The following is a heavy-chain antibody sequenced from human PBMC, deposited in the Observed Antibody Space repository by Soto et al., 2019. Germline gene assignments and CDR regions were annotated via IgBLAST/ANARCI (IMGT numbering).Heavy chain of an antibody. Sequence: SETLSLTCTVSGGSISSDDWSWIRQRAGKGLEWIGRIYTSVSTNYNPSLKSRVTMSVDTAKNQISLKLSSVTAADTAVYYCARVNGDYGYGYYYYDGIDVWGPGTMVTVSS. D-gene: IGHD4-17*01. CDR3: ARVNGDYGYGYYYYDGIDV. J-gene: IGHJ6*02. CDR2: IYTSVST. CDR1: GGSISSDD. V-gene: IGHV4-4*07.